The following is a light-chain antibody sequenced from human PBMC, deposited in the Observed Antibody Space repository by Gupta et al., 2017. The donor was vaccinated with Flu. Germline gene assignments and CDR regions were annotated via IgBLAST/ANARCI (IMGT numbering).Light chain of an antibody. CDR3: SSYTSSNSLE. V-gene: IGLV2-14*01. CDR2: EVI. J-gene: IGLJ3*02. CDR1: SSDVGGYNY. Sequence: SALTQPASVSGSPGQSIPISCTGTSSDVGGYNYVSWYQQHPGKAPKLMIYEVINRPSGVSNRFSGSKSGNTASLTISGLQAEDEADYYCSSYTSSNSLEFGGGTKLTVL.